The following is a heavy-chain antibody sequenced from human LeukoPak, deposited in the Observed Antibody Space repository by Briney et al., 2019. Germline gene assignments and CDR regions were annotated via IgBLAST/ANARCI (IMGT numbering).Heavy chain of an antibody. CDR3: TRDGSGSYYNVLDY. D-gene: IGHD3-10*01. CDR1: GFIFGDYA. V-gene: IGHV3-49*04. CDR2: IRSKPYGGTT. Sequence: GGSLRLSCTASGFIFGDYAMSWVRQAPGKGLEWVGFIRSKPYGGTTEYAASVKGRFTISRDDSKSIAYLQTNSLKTEDTAVYYCTRDGSGSYYNVLDYWGQGTLVTVSS. J-gene: IGHJ4*02.